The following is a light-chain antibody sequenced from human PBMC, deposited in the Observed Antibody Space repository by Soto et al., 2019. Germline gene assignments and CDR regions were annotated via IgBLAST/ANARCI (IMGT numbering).Light chain of an antibody. V-gene: IGLV2-23*02. CDR1: SSVVGSYDL. J-gene: IGLJ1*01. CDR2: EVS. CDR3: CSFAGNSTYV. Sequence: QSVLTQPASVSGSPGQSITISCTGTSSVVGSYDLVSWYQHHPGKAPKPMIYEVSKRPSGVSNRFSGSKSDNTASLTISGLQAEDEADYYCCSFAGNSTYVFGTRTKVTVL.